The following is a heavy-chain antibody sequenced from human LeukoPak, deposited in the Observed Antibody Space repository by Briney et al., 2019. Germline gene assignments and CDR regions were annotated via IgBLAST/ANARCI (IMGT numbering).Heavy chain of an antibody. CDR3: ARVSWGSSLDY. Sequence: SETPSLTCSVSGGSISSNIYYWGWLRQPPGKGLEWIGSIYYSGSPSYNPSLESRVTISVDTSNNRFSLKLSSVTAADTAVYYCARVSWGSSLDYWGQGTLVTVSS. CDR2: IYYSGSP. CDR1: GGSISSNIYY. J-gene: IGHJ4*02. D-gene: IGHD7-27*01. V-gene: IGHV4-39*07.